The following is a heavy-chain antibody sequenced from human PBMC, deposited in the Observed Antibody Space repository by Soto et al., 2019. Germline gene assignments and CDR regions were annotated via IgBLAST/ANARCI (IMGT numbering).Heavy chain of an antibody. CDR1: GDSVSSNSAA. CDR3: ARVRYAAAGTTNYYGMDV. D-gene: IGHD6-13*01. J-gene: IGHJ6*02. CDR2: TYYRSKWYN. V-gene: IGHV6-1*01. Sequence: PSQTLSLPCAISGDSVSSNSAAWDWIRQSPSRGLEWLGRTYYRSKWYNDYAVSVKSRITINPDTSKNQFSLQLNSVTPEDTAVYYGARVRYAAAGTTNYYGMDVWGQGTTVTVSS.